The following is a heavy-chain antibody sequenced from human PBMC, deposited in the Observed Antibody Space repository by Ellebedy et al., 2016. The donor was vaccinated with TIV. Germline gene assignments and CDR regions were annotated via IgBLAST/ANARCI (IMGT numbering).Heavy chain of an antibody. D-gene: IGHD6-19*01. CDR1: GYTFTSYD. Sequence: ASVKVSCXASGYTFTSYDINWVRQAPGQGPEFMGIINPSVGSTNYAQKFQDRVTMTRESSTSTVYMELNSLTSEDTAVYYCARPSMSGWNDYWGQGTLVTGSS. J-gene: IGHJ4*02. CDR2: INPSVGST. V-gene: IGHV1-46*01. CDR3: ARPSMSGWNDY.